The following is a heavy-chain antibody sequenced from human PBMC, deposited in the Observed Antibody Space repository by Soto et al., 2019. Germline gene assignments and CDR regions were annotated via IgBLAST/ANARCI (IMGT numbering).Heavy chain of an antibody. D-gene: IGHD2-21*02. CDR3: ARGRYCLTGDCFPNWFDP. CDR2: IYYGGST. Sequence: LSETLSLTCSVSGASVTSSEHYWTWSRQSPGKGLEWIGYIYYGGSTVYNPSIKGRSTVSLDTSKIQFSLNLTSVTAADTAVYFRARGRYCLTGDCFPNWFDPWVREPWSPSPQ. CDR1: GASVTSSEHY. J-gene: IGHJ5*02. V-gene: IGHV4-30-4*01.